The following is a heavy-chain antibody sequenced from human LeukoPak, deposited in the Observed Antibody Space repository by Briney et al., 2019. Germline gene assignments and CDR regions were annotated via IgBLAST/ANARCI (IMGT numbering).Heavy chain of an antibody. J-gene: IGHJ4*02. CDR3: AKQLGYCSDGSCYFPY. CDR2: ISNNGGYT. Sequence: GGSLRLSCAASGFTFSSSVMSWGRQAPGKGLEWVSAISNNGGYTYYADSVQGRFTISRDNSKSTLCLQMNSLRAEDTAVYYCAKQLGYCSDGSCYFPYWGQGTLVTVSS. CDR1: GFTFSSSV. D-gene: IGHD2-15*01. V-gene: IGHV3-23*01.